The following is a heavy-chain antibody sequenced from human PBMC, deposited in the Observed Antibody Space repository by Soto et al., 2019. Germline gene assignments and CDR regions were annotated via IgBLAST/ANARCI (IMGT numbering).Heavy chain of an antibody. CDR3: ARERGWDIVVIPASFDS. J-gene: IGHJ4*02. V-gene: IGHV3-7*01. Sequence: EVQLVESGGGLVQPGGSLRLSCAASGFTFTTYWMSWVRQTPGKGLEWLANINQDGSDKYYVDSVKGRFTISRDNAKNSLFLQMNSLTAEDTAVYYCARERGWDIVVIPASFDSWGQGTLVTVSS. CDR1: GFTFTTYW. D-gene: IGHD2-2*01. CDR2: INQDGSDK.